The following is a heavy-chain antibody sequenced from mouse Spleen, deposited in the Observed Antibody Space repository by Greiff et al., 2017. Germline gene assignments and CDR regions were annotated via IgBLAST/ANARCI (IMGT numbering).Heavy chain of an antibody. J-gene: IGHJ4*01. CDR2: INSNGGST. D-gene: IGHD2-1*01. Sequence: EVKLVESGGGLVKLGGSLKLSCAASGFTFSSYYMSWVRQTPEKRLELVAAINSNGGSTYYPDTVKGRFTISRDNAKNTLYLQMSSLKSEDTALYYCARHEDGNYDGYAMDYWGQGTSVTVSS. CDR1: GFTFSSYY. V-gene: IGHV5-6-2*01. CDR3: ARHEDGNYDGYAMDY.